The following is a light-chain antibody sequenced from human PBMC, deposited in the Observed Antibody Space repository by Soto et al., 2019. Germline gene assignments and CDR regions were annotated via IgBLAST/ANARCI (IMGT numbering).Light chain of an antibody. V-gene: IGKV1D-16*01. Sequence: DIQMTQSPSSLSASVGDRVTITCRASQNISNWLIWYQERPGKAPTSLIFRASSLESGVPSRFSGSGSGTDFTLSIISLQPEDFATYYCQQYDTLPVTFGGGTKVEI. CDR2: RAS. CDR3: QQYDTLPVT. J-gene: IGKJ4*01. CDR1: QNISNW.